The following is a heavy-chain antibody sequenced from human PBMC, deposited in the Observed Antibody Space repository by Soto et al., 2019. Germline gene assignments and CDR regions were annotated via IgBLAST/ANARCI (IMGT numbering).Heavy chain of an antibody. CDR2: IWNDGSNQ. V-gene: IGHV3-33*01. J-gene: IGHJ4*02. D-gene: IGHD3-22*01. CDR3: AREISFHDSSGYYPDY. CDR1: GFTFSDFG. Sequence: QVQLVESGGGVVQPRRSLRLSCATSGFTFSDFGMHWVRQAPGKGLEWVALIWNDGSNQYYADSVRGRFTISRDNSKRTLYLQMNSLRPEDTAVYYCAREISFHDSSGYYPDYWGQGTLVTVSS.